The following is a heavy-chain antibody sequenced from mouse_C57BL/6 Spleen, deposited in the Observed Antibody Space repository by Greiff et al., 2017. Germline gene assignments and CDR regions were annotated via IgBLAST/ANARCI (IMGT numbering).Heavy chain of an antibody. CDR3: ARRGNSFAY. CDR1: GYTFTSYW. D-gene: IGHD2-1*01. J-gene: IGHJ3*01. Sequence: QVQLQQPGAELVMPGASVKLSCKASGYTFTSYWMHWVKQRPGQGLEWIGEIDPSDSYTNYNQKFKGKSTLTVDKSSSTAYMELRSLTSEDSAVYYCARRGNSFAYWGQGALVTVAA. V-gene: IGHV1-69*01. CDR2: IDPSDSYT.